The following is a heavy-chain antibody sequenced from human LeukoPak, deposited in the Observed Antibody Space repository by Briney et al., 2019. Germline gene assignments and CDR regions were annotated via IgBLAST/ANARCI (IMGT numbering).Heavy chain of an antibody. CDR2: IYHSGST. D-gene: IGHD4-17*01. Sequence: PSQTLSLTCAVSGGSISSGGYSWSWLRQPPGKGLEWIGYIYHSGSTYYNPSLKSRVTISVDRSKNQFSLKLSSVTAADTAVYYCAGGEGDYGDYYDAFDIWGQGIMVTVSS. CDR3: AGGEGDYGDYYDAFDI. J-gene: IGHJ3*02. CDR1: GGSISSGGYS. V-gene: IGHV4-30-2*01.